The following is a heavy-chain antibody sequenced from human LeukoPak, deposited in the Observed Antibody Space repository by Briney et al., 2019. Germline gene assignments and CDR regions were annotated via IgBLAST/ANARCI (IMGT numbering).Heavy chain of an antibody. V-gene: IGHV3-7*03. CDR2: IKQDGSEK. D-gene: IGHD4-23*01. Sequence: GGSLRLSCAASGFTFSSYWMSWVRQAPGKGLEWVANIKQDGSEKYYVDSVKGRFTISRDNAKNSLYLQMNGLRAEDTAVYYCARDFYGGNSDYWGQGTLVTVSS. J-gene: IGHJ4*02. CDR3: ARDFYGGNSDY. CDR1: GFTFSSYW.